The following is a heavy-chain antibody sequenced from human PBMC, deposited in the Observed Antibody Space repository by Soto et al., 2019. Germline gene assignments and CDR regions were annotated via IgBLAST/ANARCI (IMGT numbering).Heavy chain of an antibody. CDR3: DRVPDY. D-gene: IGHD2-2*01. J-gene: IGHJ4*02. CDR2: MYRSGST. Sequence: SGGSISSGGYSWSWIRQPPGKGLEWIGYMYRSGSTYYNPSLKSRVTISIDRSKNQFSLKLSSVTAADTAVYDCDRVPDYWGQGILVTVSS. CDR1: GGSISSGGYS. V-gene: IGHV4-30-2*01.